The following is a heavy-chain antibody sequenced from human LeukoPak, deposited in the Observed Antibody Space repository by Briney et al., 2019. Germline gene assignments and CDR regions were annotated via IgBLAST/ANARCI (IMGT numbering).Heavy chain of an antibody. V-gene: IGHV4-59*01. D-gene: IGHD2-2*01. CDR3: ARELRYCSSTSCLNWFDP. CDR2: IYYSGST. J-gene: IGHJ5*02. CDR1: GGSISSYY. Sequence: SETLSLTCTVSGGSISSYYWSWIRQPPGKGLEWIGYIYYSGSTNYNPSLKSRVTISVDTSKNQFSLKLSSVTAADTAVYYCARELRYCSSTSCLNWFDPWGQGTLVTVSS.